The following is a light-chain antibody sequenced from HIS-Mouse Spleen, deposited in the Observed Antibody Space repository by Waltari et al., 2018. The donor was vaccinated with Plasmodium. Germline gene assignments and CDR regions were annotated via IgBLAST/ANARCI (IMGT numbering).Light chain of an antibody. V-gene: IGLV3-10*01. J-gene: IGLJ3*02. CDR3: YSTDSSGNHRV. Sequence: SYELTQPPPVSVSPGQTARITCSGDALLKKYAYWYQQKSGQAPVLVIYEDSKRPSGTPERFSGSSSGTTATLTISGAQVEDEADYYCYSTDSSGNHRVFGGGTKLTVL. CDR2: EDS. CDR1: ALLKKY.